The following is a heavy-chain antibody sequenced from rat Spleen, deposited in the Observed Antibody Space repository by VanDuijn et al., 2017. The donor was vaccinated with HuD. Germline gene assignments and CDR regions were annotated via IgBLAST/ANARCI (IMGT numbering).Heavy chain of an antibody. D-gene: IGHD1-11*01. Sequence: EVQLVESGGGLVQPGRSLKLSCAASGFTFSNYDMAWVRQAPTKGLEWVATISTSGGSTYYRDSVKGRFTISRDNAKSTLYLQMNSLRSEDTATYYCTRGEGGFPYYFDYWGQGVMVTVSS. CDR2: ISTSGGST. CDR3: TRGEGGFPYYFDY. V-gene: IGHV5-27*01. J-gene: IGHJ2*01. CDR1: GFTFSNYD.